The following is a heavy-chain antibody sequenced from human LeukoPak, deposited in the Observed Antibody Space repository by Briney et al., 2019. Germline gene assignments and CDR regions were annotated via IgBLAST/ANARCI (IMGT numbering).Heavy chain of an antibody. Sequence: GGSLRLSCAASGFTVSSNYMSWVRQAPGKGLEWVSVIYSGGSTYYADSVKGRFTISRDNFKNKLYLQMNSLRAEDTAVYYCARAPEKIAAAGTGYFDYWGQGTLVTVSS. CDR3: ARAPEKIAAAGTGYFDY. J-gene: IGHJ4*02. D-gene: IGHD6-13*01. CDR2: IYSGGST. CDR1: GFTVSSNY. V-gene: IGHV3-53*01.